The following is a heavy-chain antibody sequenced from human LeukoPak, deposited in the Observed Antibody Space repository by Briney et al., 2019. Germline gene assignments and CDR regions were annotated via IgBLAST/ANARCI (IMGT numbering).Heavy chain of an antibody. J-gene: IGHJ6*02. CDR2: IYYSGST. Sequence: SETLSLTCAVYGGSFSGYYWGWIRQPPGKGLEWIGSIYYSGSTYYNPSLKSRVTISVDTSKNQFSLKLSSVTAADTAVYYCARGADYYYGMDVWGQGTTVTVSS. CDR3: ARGADYYYGMDV. V-gene: IGHV4-34*01. D-gene: IGHD6-19*01. CDR1: GGSFSGYY.